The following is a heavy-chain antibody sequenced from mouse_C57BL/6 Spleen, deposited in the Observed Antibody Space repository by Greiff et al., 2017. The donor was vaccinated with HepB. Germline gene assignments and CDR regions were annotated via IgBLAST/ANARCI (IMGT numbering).Heavy chain of an antibody. V-gene: IGHV5-6*01. CDR3: ARERGDYYGSSYGNDY. D-gene: IGHD1-1*01. J-gene: IGHJ2*01. CDR2: ISSGGSYT. Sequence: VQLKESGGDLVKPGGSLKLSCAASGFTFSSYGMSWVRQTPDKRLEWVATISSGGSYTYYPDSVKGRFTISRDNAKNTLYLQMSSLKSEDTAMYYCARERGDYYGSSYGNDYWGQGTTLTVSS. CDR1: GFTFSSYG.